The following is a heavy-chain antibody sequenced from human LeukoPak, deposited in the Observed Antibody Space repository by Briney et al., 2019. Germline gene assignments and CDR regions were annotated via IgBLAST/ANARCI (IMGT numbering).Heavy chain of an antibody. CDR1: GFTFSSYA. J-gene: IGHJ5*02. Sequence: GGSPRLSCAASGFTFSSYAMSWVRQAPGKGLEWVSAISGSGGSTYYADSVKGWFTISRDNSKNTLYLQMNSLRAEDTAVYYCAKDGPYGSGSYYPDNWFDPWGQGTLVTVSS. D-gene: IGHD3-10*01. V-gene: IGHV3-23*01. CDR2: ISGSGGST. CDR3: AKDGPYGSGSYYPDNWFDP.